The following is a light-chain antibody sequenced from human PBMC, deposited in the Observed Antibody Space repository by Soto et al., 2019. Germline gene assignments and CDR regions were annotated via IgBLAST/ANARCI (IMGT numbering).Light chain of an antibody. Sequence: QSVLTQPPSASGTPGQRVTISCSGSSSNIGSNYVYWYQQLPGTAPKLLIYRNNQRPSGVPDRFSGSKSGTSASLAISGLRSEDEAEYYGAAWDDSRCGPYVFGTGTKLTVL. V-gene: IGLV1-47*01. CDR1: SSNIGSNY. CDR2: RNN. CDR3: AAWDDSRCGPYV. J-gene: IGLJ1*01.